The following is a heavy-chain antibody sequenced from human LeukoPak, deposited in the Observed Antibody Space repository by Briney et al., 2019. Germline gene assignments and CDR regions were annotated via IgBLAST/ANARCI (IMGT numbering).Heavy chain of an antibody. CDR2: IYSVGST. J-gene: IGHJ4*02. CDR1: GFTFSSYS. V-gene: IGHV3-66*01. CDR3: AASSGSDFDY. D-gene: IGHD1-26*01. Sequence: GGSLRLSCAASGFTFSSYSMNWVRQAPGKGLEWVSVIYSVGSTYYADSVKGRFTISRDNSKNTVYLQMNSLRAEDTAVYYSAASSGSDFDYWGQGTLVTVSS.